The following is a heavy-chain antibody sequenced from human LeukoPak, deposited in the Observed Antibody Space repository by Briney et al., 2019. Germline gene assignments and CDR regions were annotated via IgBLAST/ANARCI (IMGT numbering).Heavy chain of an antibody. CDR2: ISWNSGNI. D-gene: IGHD3-10*01. Sequence: GRSLRLSCAASGFSLEDYAMHWVRQAPGKGLEWVSGISWNSGNIGYADSVKGRFTISRDNAKNSLYLQMDTLRDEDTALYYCAKADVRRISGMGYFDYWGQGTLVTASS. J-gene: IGHJ4*02. CDR1: GFSLEDYA. V-gene: IGHV3-9*01. CDR3: AKADVRRISGMGYFDY.